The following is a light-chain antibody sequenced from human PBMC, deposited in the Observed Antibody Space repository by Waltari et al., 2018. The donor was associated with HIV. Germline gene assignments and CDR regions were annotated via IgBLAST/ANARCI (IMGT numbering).Light chain of an antibody. J-gene: IGKJ2*01. CDR2: GAS. Sequence: GDRVTITCRATQDISSSLAWYQHKPGTPPKLLMYGASTLQSGVPSRFRGSGSGTDFTLTITSLQSEDIGIYYCQKYDHAPYTFGQGTRLEI. V-gene: IGKV1-27*01. CDR1: QDISSS. CDR3: QKYDHAPYT.